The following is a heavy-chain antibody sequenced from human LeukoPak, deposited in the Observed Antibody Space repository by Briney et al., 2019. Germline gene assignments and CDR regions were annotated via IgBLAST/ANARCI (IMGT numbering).Heavy chain of an antibody. Sequence: RASVKVSCKASGGTFSSYAISWVRQAPGQGLEWMGRIIPILGIANYAQKFQGRVTITADKSTSTAYMELSSLRSEDTAVYYCAREGSGYSYFDYWGQGTLVTVSS. V-gene: IGHV1-69*04. D-gene: IGHD3-3*01. CDR3: AREGSGYSYFDY. J-gene: IGHJ4*02. CDR1: GGTFSSYA. CDR2: IIPILGIA.